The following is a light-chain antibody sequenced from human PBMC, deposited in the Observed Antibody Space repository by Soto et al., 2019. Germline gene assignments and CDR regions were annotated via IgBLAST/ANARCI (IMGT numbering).Light chain of an antibody. V-gene: IGKV3-20*01. CDR3: QQYGSSAPIT. CDR1: QSVSVNS. CDR2: AAS. Sequence: EIVLTRSPGTLSLSPGERATLSCRASQSVSVNSLAWYQQKGGQAPRLLIYAASTRATGVPDRFSGTGSGTDFALTISRLETEDFALYYCQQYGSSAPITFGQGTRLEI. J-gene: IGKJ5*01.